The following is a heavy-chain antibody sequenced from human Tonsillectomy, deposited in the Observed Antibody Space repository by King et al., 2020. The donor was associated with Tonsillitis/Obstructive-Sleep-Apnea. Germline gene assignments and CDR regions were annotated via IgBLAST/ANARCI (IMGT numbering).Heavy chain of an antibody. J-gene: IGHJ5*02. CDR3: ARDFVVVVAATPESLNWFDP. V-gene: IGHV3-11*05. Sequence: VQLVESGGGLVKPGGSLRLSCAASVFTFSDYYMSWLRQAPGQGLDWVSYIISSSSDTNYADSGKGLFHISRDNAKNALYLQMNSLRAEDTAVYYCARDFVVVVAATPESLNWFDPWGQGTLVTVSS. CDR1: VFTFSDYY. D-gene: IGHD2-15*01. CDR2: IISSSSDT.